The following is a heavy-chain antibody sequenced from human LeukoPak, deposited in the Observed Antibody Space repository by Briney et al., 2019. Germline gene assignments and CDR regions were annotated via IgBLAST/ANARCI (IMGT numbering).Heavy chain of an antibody. J-gene: IGHJ4*02. CDR2: ISGSGGST. V-gene: IGHV3-23*01. Sequence: GGSLRLSCAASGFTFSSYAMSWVRQAPGNGLEWVSAISGSGGSTYYADSVKGRFTISRDNSKNTLYLQMNSLRAEDTAVYYCAKDMVVPAASESPSDYWGQGTLVTVSS. D-gene: IGHD2-2*01. CDR1: GFTFSSYA. CDR3: AKDMVVPAASESPSDY.